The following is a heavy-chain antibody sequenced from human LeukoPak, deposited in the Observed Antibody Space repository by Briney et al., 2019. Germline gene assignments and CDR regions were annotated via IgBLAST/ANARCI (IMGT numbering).Heavy chain of an antibody. CDR1: GFTFAIHA. J-gene: IGHJ3*01. CDR2: ISGSGTST. Sequence: PGGSLRLSCEASGFTFAIHAMTWVRQAPGKGLEWVSGISGSGTSTHYADSVKGQFTISRDNSKNTLFLQLNRLRAEDTAIYYCAKDSYSSGRPLHTCDVGGQGTGVTVSS. CDR3: AKDSYSSGRPLHTCDV. V-gene: IGHV3-23*01. D-gene: IGHD3-10*01.